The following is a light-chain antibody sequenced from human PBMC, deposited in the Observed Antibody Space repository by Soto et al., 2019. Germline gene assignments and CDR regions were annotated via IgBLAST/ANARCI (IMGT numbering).Light chain of an antibody. J-gene: IGLJ1*01. CDR1: SSDVGGYNY. CDR3: SSYTSSSTRV. V-gene: IGLV2-14*01. Sequence: QSALTQPASVSGSPGQSITISCTGTSSDVGGYNYVSWYQQHPGKAPKLMIYAISNRPSGVSNRFSGSKSGNTASLTISGLQTDDEADYYCSSYTSSSTRVFGTGTKVTVL. CDR2: AIS.